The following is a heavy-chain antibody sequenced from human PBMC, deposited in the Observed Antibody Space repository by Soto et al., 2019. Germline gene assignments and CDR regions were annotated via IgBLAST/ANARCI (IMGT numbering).Heavy chain of an antibody. J-gene: IGHJ6*02. V-gene: IGHV3-21*01. Sequence: GRSMKISCEASGAIFSTYSMDWVRQAPGEGLEWVSFIGRRSDIYYADSVKGRFTISRDNAKNSVSLQMNSLIDEDTAVYYCAREEHAWPLAYGLDVWGQGTTVTGSS. CDR3: AREEHAWPLAYGLDV. CDR2: IGRRSDI. D-gene: IGHD3-16*01. CDR1: GAIFSTYS.